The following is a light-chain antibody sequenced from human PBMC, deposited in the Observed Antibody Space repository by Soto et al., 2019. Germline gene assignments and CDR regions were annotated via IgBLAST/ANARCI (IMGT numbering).Light chain of an antibody. CDR1: TSDVGAYNY. CDR2: QGS. Sequence: QSALTQPASVSGSPGQSITISCTGTTSDVGAYNYVSWYQPHPGRAPKLLIYQGSYRPSGVSNRFSGSKSGNTAYLTLSGLQAEDEADYYCSSFTTITTWVFGGGTKLTVL. J-gene: IGLJ3*02. CDR3: SSFTTITTWV. V-gene: IGLV2-14*01.